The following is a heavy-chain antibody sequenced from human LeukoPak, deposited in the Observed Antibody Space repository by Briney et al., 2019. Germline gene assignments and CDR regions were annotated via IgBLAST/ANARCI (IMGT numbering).Heavy chain of an antibody. D-gene: IGHD3-16*01. CDR2: ISGSGDNT. CDR1: GFTFSSYG. V-gene: IGHV3-21*06. J-gene: IGHJ6*03. Sequence: PGGSLRLSCAASGFTFSSYGMSWVRQAPGKGLEWVSTISGSGDNTYYADSVKGRFTISRDNAKNSLFLQMNSLRVEDTAVYYCARVSITGYYYYMDVWGKGTTVTVSS. CDR3: ARVSITGYYYYMDV.